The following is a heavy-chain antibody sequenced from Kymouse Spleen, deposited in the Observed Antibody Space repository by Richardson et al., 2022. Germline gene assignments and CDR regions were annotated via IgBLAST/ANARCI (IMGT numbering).Heavy chain of an antibody. CDR2: INHSGST. V-gene: IGHV4-34*01. CDR3: ARVTGTTRDY. J-gene: IGHJ4*02. Sequence: QVQLQQWGAGLLKPSETLSLTCAVYGGSFSGYYWSWIRQPPGKGLEWIGEINHSGSTNYNPSLKSRVTISVDTSKNQFSLKLSSVTAADTAVYYCARVTGTTRDYWGQGTLVTVSS. CDR1: GGSFSGYY. D-gene: IGHD1-7*01.